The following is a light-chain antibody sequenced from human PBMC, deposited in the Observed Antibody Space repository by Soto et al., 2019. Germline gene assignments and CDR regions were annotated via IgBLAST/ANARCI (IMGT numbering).Light chain of an antibody. CDR2: EVT. CDR3: TSYVGNDIWV. J-gene: IGLJ3*02. CDR1: SSDVGAYKY. Sequence: QSALTQPPSASGSPGQSVTISCTGTSSDVGAYKYVSWYKQYPGKAPKLMIYEVTKRPSGVPDRFSGSKSGNTASLTVSGLQAEYEADYYCTSYVGNDIWVFGGGTKLTVL. V-gene: IGLV2-8*01.